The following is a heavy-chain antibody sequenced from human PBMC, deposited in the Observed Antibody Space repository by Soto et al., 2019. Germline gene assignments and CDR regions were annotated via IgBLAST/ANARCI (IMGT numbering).Heavy chain of an antibody. CDR1: VFTFSSYA. V-gene: IGHV3-30-3*01. Sequence: GGSLRLSCSASVFTFSSYAMHWVRQAPGKGLEWVALISYDGSNKYYADSVKGRFTISRDNSKNTLYLQMPSLTTEDTGIYYCAKVAGVATGGTVGGLDPWGQGTLVTVSS. CDR2: ISYDGSNK. J-gene: IGHJ5*02. CDR3: AKVAGVATGGTVGGLDP. D-gene: IGHD6-13*01.